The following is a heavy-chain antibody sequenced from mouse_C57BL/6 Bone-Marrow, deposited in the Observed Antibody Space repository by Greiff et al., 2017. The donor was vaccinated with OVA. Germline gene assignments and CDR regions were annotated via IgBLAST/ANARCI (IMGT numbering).Heavy chain of an antibody. CDR1: GYTFTSYW. Sequence: QVQLQQPGAELVKPGASVKLSCKASGYTFTSYWMHWVKQRPGRGLEWIGRIDPNSGGTKYNEKFKSKATLTVDKPTSTAYMQLSSLTSEDSAVYYCARKGNGYYEFGYWGQGTTLTVSS. CDR2: IDPNSGGT. CDR3: ARKGNGYYEFGY. J-gene: IGHJ2*01. V-gene: IGHV1-72*01. D-gene: IGHD2-3*01.